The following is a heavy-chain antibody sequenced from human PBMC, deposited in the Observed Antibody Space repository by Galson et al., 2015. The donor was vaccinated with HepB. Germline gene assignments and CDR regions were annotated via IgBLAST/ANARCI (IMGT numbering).Heavy chain of an antibody. CDR1: GFTFSNAW. CDR2: IKSKTFGGTT. Sequence: SLRLSCAASGFTFSNAWMNWVRQAPGKGLEWVGRIKSKTFGGTTDYAAPVKGRFTISRDDSENTLYLQLNSLKTEDTAVYYCTTVRYPHDYGGQGTLVTVSS. J-gene: IGHJ4*02. V-gene: IGHV3-15*01. D-gene: IGHD1-1*01. CDR3: TTVRYPHDY.